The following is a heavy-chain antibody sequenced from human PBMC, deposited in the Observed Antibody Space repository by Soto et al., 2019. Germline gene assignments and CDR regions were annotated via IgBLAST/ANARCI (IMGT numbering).Heavy chain of an antibody. V-gene: IGHV3-23*01. J-gene: IGHJ4*02. Sequence: GGSLRLSCAAPGFTVTNSAMNWVRQVPGKGLEWVSSISGSGAIPHYADSVKGRFSIFRDESNNTLYLQMNSLRAEDTAVYFCGVGRTPYYFDYWGQGALVTVSS. D-gene: IGHD1-26*01. CDR1: GFTVTNSA. CDR2: ISGSGAIP. CDR3: GVGRTPYYFDY.